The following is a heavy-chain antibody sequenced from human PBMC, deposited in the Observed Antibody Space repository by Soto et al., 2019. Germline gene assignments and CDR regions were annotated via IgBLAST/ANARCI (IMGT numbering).Heavy chain of an antibody. J-gene: IGHJ4*02. CDR2: IIPIFGTA. D-gene: IGHD3-9*01. Sequence: PVKVSCKASGVTFSSYYISWVRQAPGQGLEWMGGIIPIFGTANYAQKFQGRVTITADESTSTAYMELSSLRSEDTAVYYCARDLESVYDILTGYYSPSALDYWGQGTLVTVSS. V-gene: IGHV1-69*13. CDR3: ARDLESVYDILTGYYSPSALDY. CDR1: GVTFSSYY.